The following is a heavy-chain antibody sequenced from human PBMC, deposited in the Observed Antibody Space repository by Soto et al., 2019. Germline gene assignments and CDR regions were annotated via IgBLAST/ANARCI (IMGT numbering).Heavy chain of an antibody. Sequence: QITLKESGPTLVKPTQTLTLTCTFSGFSLSTSGVGVGWIRQPPGKALEWLALIYWDDDKRYSPSLKSRLTITKDSSKNQVVLTMTNMDPVDTSTYYCAHRLIASRRGCYFDYWGQGTLVTVSS. CDR3: AHRLIASRRGCYFDY. CDR2: IYWDDDK. V-gene: IGHV2-5*02. D-gene: IGHD6-6*01. CDR1: GFSLSTSGVG. J-gene: IGHJ4*02.